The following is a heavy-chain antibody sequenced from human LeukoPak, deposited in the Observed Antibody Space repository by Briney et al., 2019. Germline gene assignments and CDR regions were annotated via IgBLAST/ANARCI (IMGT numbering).Heavy chain of an antibody. V-gene: IGHV3-23*01. Sequence: GGSLRLSCVPSGFTFSSFAMTWVRQAPGKGLEWVSSISGSGGTTYYADSIKGRFTISRDSSKNMLYLQMNSLRAEDTAVYYCAKDARRTFGLSSGLYRGSYYFDYWGQGTLVTVSS. CDR2: ISGSGGTT. CDR3: AKDARRTFGLSSGLYRGSYYFDY. J-gene: IGHJ4*02. CDR1: GFTFSSFA. D-gene: IGHD6-19*01.